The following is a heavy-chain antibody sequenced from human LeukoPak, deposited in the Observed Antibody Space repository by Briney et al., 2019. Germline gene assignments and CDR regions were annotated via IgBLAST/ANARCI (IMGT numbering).Heavy chain of an antibody. CDR2: VSRSGGAT. CDR1: GFSFTSYA. CDR3: SRGGGRDSGRETDY. D-gene: IGHD1-26*01. Sequence: GGSLRLSCAASGFSFTSYAMSWVRQAQGKGLEWVSAVSRSGGATYYADSVKGRFTISRDNSKSTVYLEMNSLRAEDTAVYYCSRGGGRDSGRETDYWGQGTLVTVSS. V-gene: IGHV3-23*01. J-gene: IGHJ4*02.